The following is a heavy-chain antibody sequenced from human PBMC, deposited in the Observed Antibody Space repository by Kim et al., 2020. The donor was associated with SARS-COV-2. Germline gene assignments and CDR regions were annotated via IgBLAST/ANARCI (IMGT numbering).Heavy chain of an antibody. CDR2: ISGSGDNT. D-gene: IGHD1-7*01. V-gene: IGHV3-23*01. CDR3: NLGVVGTTGARGYHYGLDV. Sequence: GGSLRLSCAASGFSFSKYAMSWVRQAPGKGPEWVSGISGSGDNTLYADSVKGRFTISRDNSRSTLYLQMNSLRAEDTAMYYCNLGVVGTTGARGYHYGLDVWGQGTMVTVSS. CDR1: GFSFSKYA. J-gene: IGHJ6*02.